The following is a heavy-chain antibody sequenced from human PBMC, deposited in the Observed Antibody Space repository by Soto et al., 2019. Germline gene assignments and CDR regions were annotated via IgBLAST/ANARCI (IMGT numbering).Heavy chain of an antibody. CDR1: GYTFTSYA. V-gene: IGHV1-3*01. CDR2: INAGNGNT. Sequence: ASVKVSCKASGYTFTSYAMHWVRQAPGQRLEWMGWINAGNGNTKYSQKFQGRVTITRDTSASTAYMELSSLRSEDTAVYYCARVKGAALGYYYGMDVWGQGTTVTVSS. CDR3: ARVKGAALGYYYGMDV. J-gene: IGHJ6*02. D-gene: IGHD6-25*01.